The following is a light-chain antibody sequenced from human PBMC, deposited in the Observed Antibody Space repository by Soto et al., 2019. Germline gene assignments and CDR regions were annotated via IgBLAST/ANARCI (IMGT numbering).Light chain of an antibody. V-gene: IGKV3-20*01. CDR1: QSVSRNY. CDR2: GVS. Sequence: EIVLTQSPGTLSLSPGERATLSCRASQSVSRNYLAWYQQKPGRAPRLLIYGVSSRAADIPDRFSGSGSGTDFTLTISRLEPEDLAVYYCQQYGTSRAFGQGNKVEIK. J-gene: IGKJ1*01. CDR3: QQYGTSRA.